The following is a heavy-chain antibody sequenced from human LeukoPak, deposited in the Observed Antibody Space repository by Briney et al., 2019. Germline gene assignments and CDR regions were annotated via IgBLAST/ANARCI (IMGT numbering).Heavy chain of an antibody. V-gene: IGHV3-74*01. Sequence: GGSLRLSCAASGLTFSRNWMHWVRQAPGKGLVWVPRINSDGSITNYADSVKGRFTISRDNAKNTLYLQMSSLRAEDTAVYYCAKIDFYYWGEGLVTVSS. J-gene: IGHJ4*01. CDR2: INSDGSIT. CDR1: GLTFSRNW. CDR3: AKIDFYY.